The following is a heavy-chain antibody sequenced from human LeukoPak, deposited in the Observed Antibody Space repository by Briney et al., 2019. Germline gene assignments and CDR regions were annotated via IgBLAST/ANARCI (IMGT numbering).Heavy chain of an antibody. CDR2: INHSGST. J-gene: IGHJ4*02. D-gene: IGHD3-22*01. CDR3: ARAQKAYYYDSSGAYYFDY. Sequence: SETLSLTCTVSGGSISSYCWSWIRQPPGKGLEWIGEINHSGSTNYNPSLKSRVTISVDTSKNQFSLKLSSVTAADTAVYYCARAQKAYYYDSSGAYYFDYWGQGTLVTVSS. CDR1: GGSISSYC. V-gene: IGHV4-34*01.